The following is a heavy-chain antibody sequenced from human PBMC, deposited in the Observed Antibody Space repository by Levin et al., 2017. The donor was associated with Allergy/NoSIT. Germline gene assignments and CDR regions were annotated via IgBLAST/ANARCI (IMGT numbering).Heavy chain of an antibody. J-gene: IGHJ4*02. V-gene: IGHV3-23*01. Sequence: PGESLKISCAASGFTFSSYAMSWVRQAPGKGLEWVSAISGSGGSTYYADSVKGRFTISRDNSKNTLYLQMNSLRAEDTAVYYCAKDLGDTTDYWGQGTLVTVSS. D-gene: IGHD1-26*01. CDR2: ISGSGGST. CDR3: AKDLGDTTDY. CDR1: GFTFSSYA.